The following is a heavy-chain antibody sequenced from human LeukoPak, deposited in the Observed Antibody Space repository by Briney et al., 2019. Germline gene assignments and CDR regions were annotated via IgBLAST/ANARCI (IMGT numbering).Heavy chain of an antibody. CDR1: GGSISSSN. J-gene: IGHJ5*02. CDR3: ARDSVYATNWYDP. CDR2: ITSSGGT. Sequence: SETLSLTCTVSGGSISSSNWNWIRQAPGKGLEWIGYITSSGGTNYNPSLGSRVTISLDMSKNQFSLKLTSVTAADTAIYYCARDSVYATNWYDPWGQGTLVTVSS. D-gene: IGHD2-8*01. V-gene: IGHV4-59*01.